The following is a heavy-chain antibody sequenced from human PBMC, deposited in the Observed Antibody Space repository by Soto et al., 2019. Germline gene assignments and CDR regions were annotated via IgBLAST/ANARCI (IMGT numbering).Heavy chain of an antibody. CDR1: GYNFITHA. CDR2: ITAGTGST. D-gene: IGHD3-22*01. Sequence: QVQLVQSGTEVRRPGASVKISCMASGYNFITHAIHWVRQAPGQSLERMGWITAGTGSTKYSQTFQGRVTLTRDISESTAYMELSSLTSEDTAVYYCAREDSSDWTWGQGTLVTVSS. V-gene: IGHV1-3*01. CDR3: AREDSSDWT. J-gene: IGHJ5*02.